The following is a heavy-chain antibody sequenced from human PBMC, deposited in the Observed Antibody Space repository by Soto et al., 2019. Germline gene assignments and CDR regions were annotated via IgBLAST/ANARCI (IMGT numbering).Heavy chain of an antibody. D-gene: IGHD6-19*01. J-gene: IGHJ6*02. V-gene: IGHV3-30-3*01. CDR1: GFTFSSYA. CDR3: ARDQMQQWLGYYSYYGMDV. Sequence: QVQLVESGGGVVQPGRSLRLSCAASGFTFSSYAMHWVRQAPGKGLEWGAVISYDGSNKYYADSVKGRLTICRDNSKNPMYLQMNSLRAEDTAVYYCARDQMQQWLGYYSYYGMDVWGQGTTVTVSS. CDR2: ISYDGSNK.